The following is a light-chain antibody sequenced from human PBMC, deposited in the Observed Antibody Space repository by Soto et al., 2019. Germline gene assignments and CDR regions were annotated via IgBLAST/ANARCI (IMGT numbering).Light chain of an antibody. V-gene: IGKV3-20*01. Sequence: EIVLTQSPGTLSLSPGERATLSCRASQSVSNNYLAWYQQKPGQAPRLPIYGASNRATGIPDRFSGSGSGTDFTLTISRLEPEDFAVYYCQHYVTSLTTFGQGTKVDI. CDR2: GAS. CDR1: QSVSNNY. CDR3: QHYVTSLTT. J-gene: IGKJ1*01.